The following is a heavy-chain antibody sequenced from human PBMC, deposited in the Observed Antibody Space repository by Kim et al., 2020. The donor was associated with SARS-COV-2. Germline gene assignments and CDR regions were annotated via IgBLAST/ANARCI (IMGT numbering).Heavy chain of an antibody. V-gene: IGHV3-23*01. D-gene: IGHD3-22*01. J-gene: IGHJ4*02. CDR3: AKDFQAYYDSTGHYSPFDY. CDR1: GFTFSNYA. CDR2: ISVSGDNT. Sequence: GGSLRLSCAASGFTFSNYAMAWVRQAPGKGLEWVSSISVSGDNTYYADSVKGRFTISRDYSRNTVHLQMNSLRAEDTAVYYCAKDFQAYYDSTGHYSPFDYWGQGTLLTVSS.